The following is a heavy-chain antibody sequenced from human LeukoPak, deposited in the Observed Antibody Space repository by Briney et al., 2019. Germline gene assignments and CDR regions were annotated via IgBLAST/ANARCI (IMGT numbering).Heavy chain of an antibody. V-gene: IGHV1-58*02. CDR2: IVVGSGNT. CDR3: AADPRTAGEGYYYYGMDV. D-gene: IGHD6-13*01. CDR1: GFTFTSSA. Sequence: TSVNVSCKASGFTFTSSAMQWVRQARGQGLEWIGWIVVGSGNTNYAQKFQERVTITRDMSTSTAYMELSSLRSEDTAVYYCAADPRTAGEGYYYYGMDVWGQGTTVTVSS. J-gene: IGHJ6*02.